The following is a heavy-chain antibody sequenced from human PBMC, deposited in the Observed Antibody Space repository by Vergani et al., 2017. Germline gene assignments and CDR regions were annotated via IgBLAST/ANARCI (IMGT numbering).Heavy chain of an antibody. CDR2: ISGSGGST. CDR3: AKDSVDTAMVTSGFDY. Sequence: EVQLLESGGGLVQPGGSLRLSCAASGFTLRSYATSWVRQAPGKGLEWVSAISGSGGSTYYADSVKGRFTISRDNSKNTLYLQMNSLRAEDTAVYYCAKDSVDTAMVTSGFDYWGQGTLVTVSS. V-gene: IGHV3-23*01. D-gene: IGHD5-18*01. CDR1: GFTLRSYA. J-gene: IGHJ4*02.